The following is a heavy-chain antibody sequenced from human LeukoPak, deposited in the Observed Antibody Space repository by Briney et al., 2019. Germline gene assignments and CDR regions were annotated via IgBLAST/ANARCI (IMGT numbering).Heavy chain of an antibody. CDR1: GYTFTGYD. Sequence: SVKVSCKASGYTFTGYDINWVRQATGQGLEWMGWMNPNSGNTGYAQKFQGRVTMTRNTSISTAYMELSSLRSEDTAVYYCARPQLYGSGSYPYYYYYGMDVWGKGTTVTVSS. V-gene: IGHV1-8*01. D-gene: IGHD3-10*01. CDR3: ARPQLYGSGSYPYYYYYGMDV. J-gene: IGHJ6*04. CDR2: MNPNSGNT.